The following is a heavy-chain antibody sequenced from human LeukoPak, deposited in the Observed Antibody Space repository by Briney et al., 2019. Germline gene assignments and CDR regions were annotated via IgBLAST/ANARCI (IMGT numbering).Heavy chain of an antibody. CDR1: GFTFSIYG. Sequence: GVPLTLPCAASGFTFSIYGVQWARRAPGKGGVGVAFIRYDGNKKYYTDSVKGRFTISRDNSKNTLYLQMTSLRAEDTAVYYCAKAPIVGAYYFDYWGQGTLVTVSS. J-gene: IGHJ4*02. CDR2: IRYDGNKK. V-gene: IGHV3-30*02. CDR3: AKAPIVGAYYFDY. D-gene: IGHD1-26*01.